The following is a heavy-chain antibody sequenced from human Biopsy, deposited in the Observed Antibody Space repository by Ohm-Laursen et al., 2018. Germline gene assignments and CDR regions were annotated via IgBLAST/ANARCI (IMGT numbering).Heavy chain of an antibody. D-gene: IGHD3-22*01. CDR2: INHSGRT. V-gene: IGHV4-34*01. CDR1: GESFNGYY. CDR3: VRGVDYYDPYHYYALDV. Sequence: GTLSLTCSVSGESFNGYYWSWIRQTPGKGLEWIGEINHSGRTNYNPSLKSRVTISVDTSKNQFSLKVRSVTAADTAVYYCVRGVDYYDPYHYYALDVWGQGTTVTVSS. J-gene: IGHJ6*02.